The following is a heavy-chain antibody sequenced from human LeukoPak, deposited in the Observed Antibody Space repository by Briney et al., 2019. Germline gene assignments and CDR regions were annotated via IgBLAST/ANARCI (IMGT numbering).Heavy chain of an antibody. Sequence: ASVKVSCKASGYTFTGYYMHWVRQAPGQGLEWMGWINPNSGGTNYAQKLQGRVTMTRDTSISTAYMELSRLRSDDTAVYYCARVARYDSSGYKYFDYWGQGTLVTVSS. D-gene: IGHD3-22*01. J-gene: IGHJ4*02. V-gene: IGHV1-2*02. CDR1: GYTFTGYY. CDR3: ARVARYDSSGYKYFDY. CDR2: INPNSGGT.